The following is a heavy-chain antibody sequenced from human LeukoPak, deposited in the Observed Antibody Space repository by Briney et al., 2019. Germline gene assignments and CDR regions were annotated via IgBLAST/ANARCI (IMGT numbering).Heavy chain of an antibody. J-gene: IGHJ3*02. CDR2: IYYSGST. CDR3: AIYKAYFDSGGAFDI. Sequence: PSETLSLTCTGSGDSISSSYWRCIRQPPGKGLEWIGYIYYSGSTNYNPSLKSRVTMSVDTSKNQFSLKLSSVTAADTAVYYCAIYKAYFDSGGAFDIWGQGTMVTVSS. CDR1: GDSISSSY. D-gene: IGHD3-22*01. V-gene: IGHV4-59*01.